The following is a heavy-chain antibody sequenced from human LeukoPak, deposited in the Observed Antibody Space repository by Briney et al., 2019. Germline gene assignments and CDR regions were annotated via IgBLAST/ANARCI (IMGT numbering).Heavy chain of an antibody. V-gene: IGHV5-51*01. J-gene: IGHJ6*03. CDR2: IYPGDSDT. D-gene: IGHD2-8*01. CDR1: GYSFTSYW. Sequence: GGSLKISCKGSGYSFTSYWIGWVRQMPGKGLEWMGIIYPGDSDTRYSPSFQGQVTISADKSISTAYLQWSSLKASDTAMYYCARHRRYCTNGVCYYYYYMDVWGKGTTATVSS. CDR3: ARHRRYCTNGVCYYYYYMDV.